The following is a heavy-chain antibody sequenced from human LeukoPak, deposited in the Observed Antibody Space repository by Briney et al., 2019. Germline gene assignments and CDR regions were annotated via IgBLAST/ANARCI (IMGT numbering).Heavy chain of an antibody. J-gene: IGHJ5*02. D-gene: IGHD4-23*01. CDR2: IYYSRST. V-gene: IGHV4-31*03. Sequence: KPSQTLSLTCTVTGGSISSGGYYWSWIRQHPGKGLEWIGYIYYSRSTYYNPSLKSRVTISVDTSKNQFSLKLSSVTAADTAVYYCAGEYGGNSGFDPWGQGTLVTVSS. CDR1: GGSISSGGYY. CDR3: AGEYGGNSGFDP.